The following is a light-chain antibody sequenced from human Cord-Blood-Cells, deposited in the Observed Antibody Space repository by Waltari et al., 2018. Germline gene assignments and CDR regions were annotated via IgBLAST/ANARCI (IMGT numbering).Light chain of an antibody. Sequence: QSALTQPRSVSGSPGQSVTISCTGTSSDVGGYNYVSWYQQHPGKAPKLMIYDVSKRPSGVPDRFDGSKSGNTASLTISGLQAEDEADYYCCSYAGSYTWVFGGGTKLTVL. CDR1: SSDVGGYNY. J-gene: IGLJ3*02. CDR2: DVS. CDR3: CSYAGSYTWV. V-gene: IGLV2-11*01.